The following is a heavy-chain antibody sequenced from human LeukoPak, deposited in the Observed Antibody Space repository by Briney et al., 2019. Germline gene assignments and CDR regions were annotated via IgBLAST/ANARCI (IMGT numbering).Heavy chain of an antibody. Sequence: GGSLRLSCAASTFTLSTNYMTWVRPAPGKGLEWVSMIYTGGSPYYADSVKGRFTISRDNSKNTLNLQMNSLRVEDTAVYYCVPLTDGSVDQWGRGTLVTVSS. V-gene: IGHV3-66*01. J-gene: IGHJ4*02. CDR3: VPLTDGSVDQ. CDR1: TFTLSTNY. D-gene: IGHD3-10*01. CDR2: IYTGGSP.